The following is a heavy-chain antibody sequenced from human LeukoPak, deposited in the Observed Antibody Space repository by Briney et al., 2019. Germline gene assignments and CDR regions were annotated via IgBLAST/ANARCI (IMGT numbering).Heavy chain of an antibody. D-gene: IGHD2-8*01. J-gene: IGHJ4*02. Sequence: GGSLRLSCAASGFTFNEHAMTWVRQAPGKGLEWVSTISRDGDGTYYADSVKGQFTISRDNSKHTLYLQMNSLRIEETALYYCAREVNGGYWGQGNLVNVSS. CDR1: GFTFNEHA. V-gene: IGHV3-23*01. CDR3: AREVNGGY. CDR2: ISRDGDGT.